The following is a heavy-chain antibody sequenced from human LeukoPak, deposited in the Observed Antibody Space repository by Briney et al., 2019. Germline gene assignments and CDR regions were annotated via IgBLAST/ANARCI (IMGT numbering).Heavy chain of an antibody. CDR1: GGSFSGYY. V-gene: IGHV4-34*01. Sequence: PSETLSLTCAVYGGSFSGYYWSWIRQPPGKGPEWIGQINHSGSTNYNPSLKSRVTVSVDTSKNQFSLKLTSVTAADTAVYYCARLYTSDIKYDYWGQGTLVTVSS. CDR3: ARLYTSDIKYDY. D-gene: IGHD6-6*01. J-gene: IGHJ4*02. CDR2: INHSGST.